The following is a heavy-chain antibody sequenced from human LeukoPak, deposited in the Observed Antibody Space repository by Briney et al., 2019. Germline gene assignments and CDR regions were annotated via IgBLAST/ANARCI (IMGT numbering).Heavy chain of an antibody. J-gene: IGHJ1*01. Sequence: GGSLRLSCEGSGFTFSNYWMGWVRQAPGKGLQWVANIKTDGSEKYYVDSVKGRFTISRDNAKDSLYLQMNSLRAEDTAVYYCATYSSLNRREFQYWGQGTLLTVSS. CDR1: GFTFSNYW. D-gene: IGHD3-22*01. CDR3: ATYSSLNRREFQY. V-gene: IGHV3-7*01. CDR2: IKTDGSEK.